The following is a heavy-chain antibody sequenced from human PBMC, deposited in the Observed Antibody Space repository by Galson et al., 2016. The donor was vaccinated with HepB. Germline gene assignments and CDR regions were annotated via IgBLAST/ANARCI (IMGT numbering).Heavy chain of an antibody. V-gene: IGHV4-39*01. CDR1: GASITNTDYY. CDR2: LYYTGNT. Sequence: SETLSLTCTVSGASITNTDYYWGWIRQPPGKGLEWIGSLYYTGNTYSNPSLKSRFTRSIDTTKKQLSLKVRSVTAADTAVYFCVRQQRRKSYILNSFDVWGRGTLVTGSS. CDR3: VRQQRRKSYILNSFDV. J-gene: IGHJ2*01. D-gene: IGHD2/OR15-2a*01.